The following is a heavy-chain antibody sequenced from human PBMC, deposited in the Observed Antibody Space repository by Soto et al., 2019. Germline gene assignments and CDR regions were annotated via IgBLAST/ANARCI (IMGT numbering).Heavy chain of an antibody. Sequence: GGSLRLSCAAAGFDFEDYAMHWVRQVPGKGLEWVSLTNSDGTDSYYMDSVKGRFTISRDNAKSTLYLQMDRLRPEDTALYFCAKSLYYYDSSPLDHWGQEPWSPSPQ. V-gene: IGHV3-43D*04. CDR1: GFDFEDYA. D-gene: IGHD3-22*01. CDR3: AKSLYYYDSSPLDH. CDR2: TNSDGTDS. J-gene: IGHJ4*01.